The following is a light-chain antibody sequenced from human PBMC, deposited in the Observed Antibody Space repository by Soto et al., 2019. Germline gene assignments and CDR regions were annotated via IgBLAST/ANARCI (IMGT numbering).Light chain of an antibody. CDR2: GAS. V-gene: IGKV3-20*01. CDR3: QQYGRAPFT. Sequence: EIVLTQSPGTLSLSPGERATLSCRASQSVSSSYLAWYQQKPGQAPRLLIYGASSRATGIPGRFSGSGSGTDFALTISRLEPEDFAVYYCQQYGRAPFTFCPGTKVDIK. J-gene: IGKJ3*01. CDR1: QSVSSSY.